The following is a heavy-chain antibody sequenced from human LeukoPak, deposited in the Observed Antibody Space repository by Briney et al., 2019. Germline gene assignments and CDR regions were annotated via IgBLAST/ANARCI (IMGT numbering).Heavy chain of an antibody. D-gene: IGHD1-20*01. J-gene: IGHJ4*02. CDR1: RFTFSSYA. CDR3: ARDLPGITGTPDY. V-gene: IGHV3-48*01. CDR2: ISSSSSTI. Sequence: GGSLRLSCAASRFTFSSYAMSWVRQAPGKGLEWVSYISSSSSTIYYADSVKGRFTISRDNAKNSLYLQMNSLRAEDTAVYYCARDLPGITGTPDYWGQGTLVTVSS.